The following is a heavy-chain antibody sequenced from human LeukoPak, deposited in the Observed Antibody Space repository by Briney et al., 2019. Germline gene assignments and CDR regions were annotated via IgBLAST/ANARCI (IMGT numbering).Heavy chain of an antibody. CDR2: INHSGST. Sequence: SETLSLTCAVYGGSFSGCYWSWIRQPPGKGLEWIGEINHSGSTNYNPSLKSRVTISVDTSKNQFSLKLSSVTAADTAVYYCAISNSSWYYYKGNDYWGQGTLVTVSS. D-gene: IGHD6-13*01. CDR1: GGSFSGCY. V-gene: IGHV4-34*01. CDR3: AISNSSWYYYKGNDY. J-gene: IGHJ4*02.